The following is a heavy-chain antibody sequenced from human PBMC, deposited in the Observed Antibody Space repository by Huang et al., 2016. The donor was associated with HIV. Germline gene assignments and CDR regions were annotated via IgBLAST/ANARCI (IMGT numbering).Heavy chain of an antibody. V-gene: IGHV3-30*18. J-gene: IGHJ5*02. D-gene: IGHD2-15*01. CDR1: GFIFSNFC. CDR2: ISYVGRSD. CDR3: AKESRWFSDFDQ. Sequence: QVQLVESGGGVVQPGTSLRLSCAASGFIFSNFCMHWVRQAPGKGLEWVAVISYVGRSDRYSESVKGRFTISRDNDKNTLSLEMNRLRHDDTAVYYCAKESRWFSDFDQWGQGTLVTVSS.